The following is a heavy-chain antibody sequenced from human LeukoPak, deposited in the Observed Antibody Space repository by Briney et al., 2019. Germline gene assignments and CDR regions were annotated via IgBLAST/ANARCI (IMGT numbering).Heavy chain of an antibody. D-gene: IGHD5-12*01. CDR3: ARAYSGFESFDY. CDR2: INPNSGGT. V-gene: IGHV1-2*02. CDR1: GYTFTTYG. Sequence: ASVKVSCEASGYTFTTYGIGWVRQAPGQGLEWLGWINPNSGGTNYAQKFQGRVTMSRDTSINTAYMELSSLTSDDTALYYCARAYSGFESFDYWGQGTLVTVSS. J-gene: IGHJ4*02.